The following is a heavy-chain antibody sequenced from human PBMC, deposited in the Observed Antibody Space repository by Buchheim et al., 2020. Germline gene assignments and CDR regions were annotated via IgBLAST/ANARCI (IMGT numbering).Heavy chain of an antibody. D-gene: IGHD3-10*01. CDR3: ARDDMVLDAFDI. V-gene: IGHV3-23*01. CDR2: ISGSGGNT. CDR1: GLIFSKYA. J-gene: IGHJ3*02. Sequence: EVQLLESGGGLVQPGGSLRLSCAASGLIFSKYAMTWARQAPGKGLQWVSSISGSGGNTYYADSVRGRFTISRDNSRDTMYLQMNSLRAEDTAVYYCARDDMVLDAFDIWGQGT.